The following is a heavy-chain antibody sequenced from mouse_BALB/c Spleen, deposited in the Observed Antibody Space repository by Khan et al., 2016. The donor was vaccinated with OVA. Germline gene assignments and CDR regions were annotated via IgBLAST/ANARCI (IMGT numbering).Heavy chain of an antibody. CDR3: TRAGYGAFAY. CDR2: IYPGNSDT. J-gene: IGHJ3*01. D-gene: IGHD1-1*01. V-gene: IGHV1-5*01. Sequence: VQLQQSGTVLARPGASVKMSCKASGYIFTNYWMHWVKQRPGQGLEWIGGIYPGNSDTSYNQKFKGKAKLTAVTSASIAYMELSSMTNEESAVYYCTRAGYGAFAYWGQGTLVTVSA. CDR1: GYIFTNYW.